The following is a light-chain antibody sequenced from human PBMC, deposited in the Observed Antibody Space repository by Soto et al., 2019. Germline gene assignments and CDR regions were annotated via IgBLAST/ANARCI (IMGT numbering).Light chain of an antibody. V-gene: IGLV2-8*01. CDR3: SSYAGSNTHV. CDR2: EVS. CDR1: SSDVGGYNY. Sequence: QSALNQPPSASGSPGQPVTISCTGTSSDVGGYNYVSWYQQHPGKAPKLMIYEVSKRPSGVPDRFSGSKSGNTASLTVSGLQAEDEADYYCSSYAGSNTHVFGTGTKVTVL. J-gene: IGLJ1*01.